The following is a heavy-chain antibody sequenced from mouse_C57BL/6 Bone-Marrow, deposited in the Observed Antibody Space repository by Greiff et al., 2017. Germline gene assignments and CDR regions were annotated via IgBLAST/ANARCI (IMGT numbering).Heavy chain of an antibody. CDR3: TTTVEPGFAY. CDR1: GYTFTGYW. V-gene: IGHV1-9*01. J-gene: IGHJ3*01. D-gene: IGHD1-1*01. Sequence: QVQLKESGAELMKPGASVKLSCKATGYTFTGYWIEWVKQRPGHGLEWIGEIIPGSGSTNYNEKFKGKATFTVDTSSNTAYLQLSSLTSEDSDIYCCTTTVEPGFAYWGQGTLVTVSA. CDR2: IIPGSGST.